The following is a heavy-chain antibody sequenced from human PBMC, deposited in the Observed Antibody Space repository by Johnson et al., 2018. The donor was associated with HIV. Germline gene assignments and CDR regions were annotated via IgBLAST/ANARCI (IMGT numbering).Heavy chain of an antibody. D-gene: IGHD5-18*01. J-gene: IGHJ3*02. CDR2: IWPDGSNR. Sequence: QVQLVESGGDVVQPGTSLRLSCEASGLILSGYGLHWVRQAPGKGLEWVALIWPDGSNRYYADSVKGRFTIFRDNAKNSLYLQMNSLRAEDTAVYYCARAYSYGVFDIWGQGTMVTVS. CDR1: GLILSGYG. CDR3: ARAYSYGVFDI. V-gene: IGHV3-33*01.